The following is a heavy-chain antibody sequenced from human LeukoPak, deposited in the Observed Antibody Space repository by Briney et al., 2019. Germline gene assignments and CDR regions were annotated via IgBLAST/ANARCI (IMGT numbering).Heavy chain of an antibody. CDR1: GYSFTTYW. J-gene: IGHJ6*03. CDR2: TYPGDSDT. CDR3: ARHLGGGSTTSPLGYYMDV. Sequence: GESLKISCKGSGYSFTTYWIGWARQMPGKGLEGMGITYPGDSDTRYSPSFQGQVTISADKSISTAYLQWSSLKASDTAMYYCARHLGGGSTTSPLGYYMDVWGKGTTVTVSS. D-gene: IGHD2-15*01. V-gene: IGHV5-51*01.